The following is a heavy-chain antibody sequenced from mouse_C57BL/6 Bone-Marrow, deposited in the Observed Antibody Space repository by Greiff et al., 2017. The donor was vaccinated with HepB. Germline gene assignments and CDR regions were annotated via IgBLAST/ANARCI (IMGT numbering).Heavy chain of an antibody. Sequence: DVKLVESGGDLVKPGGSLKLSCAASGFTFSSYGMSWVRQTPDKRLEWVATISSGGSYTYYPDSVKGRFTISRDNAKNTLYLQMSSLKSEDTAMYYCARHEDGYYSRYFDVWGTGTTVTVSS. V-gene: IGHV5-6*02. CDR1: GFTFSSYG. D-gene: IGHD2-3*01. J-gene: IGHJ1*03. CDR2: ISSGGSYT. CDR3: ARHEDGYYSRYFDV.